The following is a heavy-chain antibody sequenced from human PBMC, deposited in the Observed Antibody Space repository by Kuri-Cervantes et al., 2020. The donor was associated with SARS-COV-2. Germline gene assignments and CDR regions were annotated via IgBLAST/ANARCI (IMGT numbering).Heavy chain of an antibody. J-gene: IGHJ3*02. CDR2: ISGSGGST. CDR1: GFTFSSHS. V-gene: IGHV3-23*01. Sequence: GESLKISCAASGFTFSSHSMNWVRQAPGKGLEWVSAISGSGGSTYYADSVKGRFTISRDNSKNTLYLQMNSLRAEDTAVYYCAKTEQMGGAFDIWGQGTMVTVSS. D-gene: IGHD6-13*01. CDR3: AKTEQMGGAFDI.